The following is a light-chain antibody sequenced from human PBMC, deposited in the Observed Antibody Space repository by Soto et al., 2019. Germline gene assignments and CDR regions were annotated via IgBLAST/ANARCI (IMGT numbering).Light chain of an antibody. V-gene: IGKV3-11*01. Sequence: EIVLTQSPGTLSLSPGQRATLSCRASQSVSSYLAWYQQKPGQAPRLLIYDESNRATGTPARFSGSGPGTDFTLNISSLEPEDFAVYYRQQHETLITFGQGTRLEIK. CDR2: DES. CDR1: QSVSSY. CDR3: QQHETLIT. J-gene: IGKJ5*01.